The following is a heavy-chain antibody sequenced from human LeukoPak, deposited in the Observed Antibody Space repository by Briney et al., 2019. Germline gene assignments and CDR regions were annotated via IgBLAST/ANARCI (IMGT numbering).Heavy chain of an antibody. J-gene: IGHJ4*02. Sequence: ASVKVSCKASGYTFTGYYMHWVRQAPGQGLEWMGWINPNSGGTNYAQRFQGSVTMTRDTSISTAYMELSRLRSDDAAVYYCARVVVGYIPYDYWGQGTLVTVSS. CDR2: INPNSGGT. CDR1: GYTFTGYY. D-gene: IGHD2-2*02. CDR3: ARVVVGYIPYDY. V-gene: IGHV1-2*02.